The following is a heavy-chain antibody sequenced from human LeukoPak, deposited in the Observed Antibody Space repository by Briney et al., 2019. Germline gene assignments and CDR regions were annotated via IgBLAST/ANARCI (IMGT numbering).Heavy chain of an antibody. CDR2: IYYSGST. CDR1: GGSISSSSYY. D-gene: IGHD4-17*01. J-gene: IGHJ4*02. V-gene: IGHV4-39*07. CDR3: ASPHGDLKYYFDC. Sequence: SETLSLTCTVSGGSISSSSYYWGWIRQPPGKGLEWIGSIYYSGSTYYNPSLKSRVTISVDTSKNQFSLKLSSVTAADTAVYYCASPHGDLKYYFDCWGQGTLVTVSS.